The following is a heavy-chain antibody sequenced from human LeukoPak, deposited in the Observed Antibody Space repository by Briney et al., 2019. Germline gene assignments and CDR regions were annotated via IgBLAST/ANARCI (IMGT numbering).Heavy chain of an antibody. CDR1: GGSISSYY. V-gene: IGHV4-59*01. CDR2: IYYSGST. Sequence: SETLSLTCTVSGGSISSYYWSWIRQPPGKGLEWIGYIYYSGSTNYNPSLKSRVTISVDTSKNQFSLKLSSVTAADTAVYCCARIPYSSSWYYYYGMDVWGQGTTVTVSS. J-gene: IGHJ6*02. CDR3: ARIPYSSSWYYYYGMDV. D-gene: IGHD6-13*01.